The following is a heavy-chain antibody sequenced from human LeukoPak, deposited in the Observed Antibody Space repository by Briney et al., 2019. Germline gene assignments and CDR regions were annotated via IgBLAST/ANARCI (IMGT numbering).Heavy chain of an antibody. CDR1: GFNFNNHA. V-gene: IGHV3-30*04. Sequence: GRSLRLSCAASGFNFNNHALHWVRQAPGKGLEWVTLISYDGTKKYYADSVKGRFTVSRDKSSNMVQLQMNSLRPEDTGLYYCAREAEFSSSPTFDSWGQGVLVTVSS. J-gene: IGHJ4*02. CDR2: ISYDGTKK. CDR3: AREAEFSSSPTFDS. D-gene: IGHD6-6*01.